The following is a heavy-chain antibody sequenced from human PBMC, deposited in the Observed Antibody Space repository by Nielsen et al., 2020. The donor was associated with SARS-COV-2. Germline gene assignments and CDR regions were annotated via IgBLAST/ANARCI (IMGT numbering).Heavy chain of an antibody. Sequence: SLKISCAASGFTFDDYAMHWVRQAPGKGLEWVSGISWNGGSTGYADSVKGRFTISRDNAKNSLYLQMNSLRAEDTALYYCAKVDSPFDYWGQGTLVTVSS. V-gene: IGHV3-9*01. J-gene: IGHJ4*02. CDR1: GFTFDDYA. D-gene: IGHD3-22*01. CDR3: AKVDSPFDY. CDR2: ISWNGGST.